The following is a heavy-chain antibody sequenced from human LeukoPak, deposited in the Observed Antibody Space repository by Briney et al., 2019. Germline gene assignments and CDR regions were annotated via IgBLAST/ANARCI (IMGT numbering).Heavy chain of an antibody. CDR1: GFAFSNYA. D-gene: IGHD3-22*01. CDR2: ISTNGGRT. V-gene: IGHV3-64D*09. CDR3: VKLDWGYYYDT. Sequence: PGGSLRLSCSASGFAFSNYAMHWVRQAPGKGLEYVSAISTNGGRTYYADSVKGRFTISSDNSKNTLYLQMSSLRAEDTALYYCVKLDWGYYYDTWGQGTLVTVSS. J-gene: IGHJ5*02.